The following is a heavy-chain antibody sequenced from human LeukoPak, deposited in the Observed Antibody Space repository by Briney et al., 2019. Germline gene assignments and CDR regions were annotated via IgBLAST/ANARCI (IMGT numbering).Heavy chain of an antibody. Sequence: GGSLRLSCTASRFTFSSYAMSWVRQAPGKGLAWVSSISDSGGSTNYADSVKGRFTISRDNSKNTLFLQMNSLRAEDTAVYYCAKDLRGSGWYYFDYWGQGTLVTVSS. V-gene: IGHV3-23*01. D-gene: IGHD6-19*01. CDR1: RFTFSSYA. J-gene: IGHJ4*02. CDR3: AKDLRGSGWYYFDY. CDR2: ISDSGGST.